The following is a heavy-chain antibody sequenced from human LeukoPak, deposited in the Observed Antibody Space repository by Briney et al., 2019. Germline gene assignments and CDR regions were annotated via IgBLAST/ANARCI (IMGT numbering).Heavy chain of an antibody. V-gene: IGHV4-39*01. D-gene: IGHD3-10*01. Sequence: SETLSLTCTVSGGSISSSSYYWGWIRQPPGKGLEWIGSIYYSGSTYYNPSLKSRVTISVDTSKNQFSLKLSSVTAADTAVYYCASFTMVRGLRFDYWGQGTLVTVSS. J-gene: IGHJ4*02. CDR3: ASFTMVRGLRFDY. CDR1: GGSISSSSYY. CDR2: IYYSGST.